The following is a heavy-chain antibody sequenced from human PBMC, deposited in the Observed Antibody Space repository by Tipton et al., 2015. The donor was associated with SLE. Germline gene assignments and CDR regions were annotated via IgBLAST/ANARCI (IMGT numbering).Heavy chain of an antibody. J-gene: IGHJ4*02. D-gene: IGHD6-13*01. Sequence: TLSLTCAVYGGSFSGYYWSWIRQPPGKGLEWIGEINHSGSTNYNPSLKSRVTISVDTSKNQFSLKLSSVTAADTAVYYCARGARAYSSSWFGFDYWGQGTLAPVSS. V-gene: IGHV4-34*01. CDR3: ARGARAYSSSWFGFDY. CDR2: INHSGST. CDR1: GGSFSGYY.